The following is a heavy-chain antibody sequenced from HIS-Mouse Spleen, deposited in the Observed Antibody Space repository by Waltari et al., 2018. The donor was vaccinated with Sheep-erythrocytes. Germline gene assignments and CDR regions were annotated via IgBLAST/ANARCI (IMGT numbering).Heavy chain of an antibody. D-gene: IGHD4-4*01. Sequence: GFTFSSYSMNWVRQAPGKGLEWVSSISSSSSYIYYADPVKGRFTIPRDNAKNSLYLQMNSLRTEDTAVYYGAREHSNYYFDSWGQGTLVTVSS. CDR3: AREHSNYYFDS. J-gene: IGHJ4*02. CDR1: GFTFSSYS. CDR2: ISSSSSYI. V-gene: IGHV3-21*01.